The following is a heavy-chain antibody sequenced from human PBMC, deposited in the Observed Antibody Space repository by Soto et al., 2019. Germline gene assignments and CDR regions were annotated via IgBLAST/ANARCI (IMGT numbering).Heavy chain of an antibody. CDR2: INPNSGGT. Sequence: QVQLVQSGAEVKKPGASVKVSCKASGYTFTGYYMHWVRQAPGQGLEWMGWINPNSGGTNYAQKLQGRVTMTRDTSISTAYMELSRLRSDDTAVYYCARVGVVAATLDYWGQGTLVTVSS. J-gene: IGHJ4*02. D-gene: IGHD2-15*01. V-gene: IGHV1-2*02. CDR1: GYTFTGYY. CDR3: ARVGVVAATLDY.